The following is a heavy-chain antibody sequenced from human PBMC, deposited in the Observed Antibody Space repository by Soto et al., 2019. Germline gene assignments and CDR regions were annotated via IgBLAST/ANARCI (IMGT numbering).Heavy chain of an antibody. Sequence: SETLSLTCTFSGGSISSGGYYWSWIRQHPGKGLEWIGYIYYSGSTYYNPSLKSRVTISVDTSKNQFSLKLSSVTAADTAVYYCARLRDTAMDPFDYCGQRPLVTVSS. CDR2: IYYSGST. D-gene: IGHD5-18*01. CDR1: GGSISSGGYY. CDR3: ARLRDTAMDPFDY. V-gene: IGHV4-31*03. J-gene: IGHJ4*02.